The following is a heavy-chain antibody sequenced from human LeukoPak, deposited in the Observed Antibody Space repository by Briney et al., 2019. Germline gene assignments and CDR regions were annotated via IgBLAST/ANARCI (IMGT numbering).Heavy chain of an antibody. CDR2: ISNDGRNK. Sequence: GGSLSLSCAVSGFTFSSYGVPRVRQAPGKGREGVADISNDGRNKYYADSVKGRFTISRDNSKNTLYLQMNSLRAEDTAVYYCANSPQAYGDYYYYGMDVWGQGTTVTVSS. V-gene: IGHV3-30*18. CDR1: GFTFSSYG. J-gene: IGHJ6*02. D-gene: IGHD4-17*01. CDR3: ANSPQAYGDYYYYGMDV.